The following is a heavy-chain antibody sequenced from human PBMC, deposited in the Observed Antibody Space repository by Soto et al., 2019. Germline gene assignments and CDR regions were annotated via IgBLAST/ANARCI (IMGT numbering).Heavy chain of an antibody. Sequence: PGGSLRLSCAASGFTFSSYSMNWVRQAPGKGLEWVSYISSSSSTIYYADSVKGRFTISRDNAKNSLYLQMNSLRDEDTAVYYCARSKVGWTHSYFDHWGQGALVTVSS. V-gene: IGHV3-48*02. CDR2: ISSSSSTI. D-gene: IGHD1-26*01. CDR1: GFTFSSYS. J-gene: IGHJ4*02. CDR3: ARSKVGWTHSYFDH.